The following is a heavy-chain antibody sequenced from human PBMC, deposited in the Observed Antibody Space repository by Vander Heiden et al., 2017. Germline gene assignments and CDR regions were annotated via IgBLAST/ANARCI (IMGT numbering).Heavy chain of an antibody. J-gene: IGHJ4*02. V-gene: IGHV3-33*01. CDR2: IWHDGSEK. CDR1: GFSFSVSG. D-gene: IGHD3-22*01. Sequence: QVHLVESEGGVVQPGTSLRLYCVGSGFSFSVSGMYWVRQAPGKGLEWVAVIWHDGSEKYYADSVKGRFTISRDNSKNTVYLEMDSLRVEDTAVYYCAREIQSSYSHWGLGTQVTVSS. CDR3: AREIQSSYSH.